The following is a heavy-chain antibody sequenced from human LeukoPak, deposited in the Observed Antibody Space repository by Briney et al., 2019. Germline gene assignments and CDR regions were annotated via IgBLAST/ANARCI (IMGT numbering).Heavy chain of an antibody. CDR1: GGSISSYY. Sequence: SETLSLTCTVSGGSISSYYWSWFRQPPGKRLEGIGYIYYSGITNYNSSLNRRVTISVDTSKNQFSLKLSSVTAADTAVYHCAGGPPTMAATPSSWGQGTLVTVSS. V-gene: IGHV4-59*01. CDR2: IYYSGIT. CDR3: AGGPPTMAATPSS. D-gene: IGHD2-15*01. J-gene: IGHJ5*02.